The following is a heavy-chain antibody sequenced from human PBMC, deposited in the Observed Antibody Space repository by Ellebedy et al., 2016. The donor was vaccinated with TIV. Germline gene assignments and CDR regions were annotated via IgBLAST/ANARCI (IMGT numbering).Heavy chain of an antibody. V-gene: IGHV1-3*01. CDR3: ARDNRGSRRINEFDV. CDR1: GYTFTSYP. J-gene: IGHJ3*01. Sequence: AASVKVSCKASGYTFTSYPINWARQAPGQRLEWMGWINAGNGKTKYSPKFQGRVTITRDTSASIAYMELSSLRSEDTAVYYCARDNRGSRRINEFDVWGHGTMVTVSS. D-gene: IGHD2/OR15-2a*01. CDR2: INAGNGKT.